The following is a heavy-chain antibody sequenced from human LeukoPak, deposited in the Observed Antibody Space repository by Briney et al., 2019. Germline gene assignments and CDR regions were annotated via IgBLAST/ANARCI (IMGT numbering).Heavy chain of an antibody. CDR2: ISGSGGST. J-gene: IGHJ3*02. CDR3: ANPYDSSGYYYVWHAFDI. D-gene: IGHD3-22*01. Sequence: GGSLRLSCAASGFTFRNYAMSWVRQAPGKGLEWVSAISGSGGSTYYADSVKGRFTISRDNSKNTLYLQMNSLRAEDTAVYYCANPYDSSGYYYVWHAFDIWGQGTMVTVSS. CDR1: GFTFRNYA. V-gene: IGHV3-23*01.